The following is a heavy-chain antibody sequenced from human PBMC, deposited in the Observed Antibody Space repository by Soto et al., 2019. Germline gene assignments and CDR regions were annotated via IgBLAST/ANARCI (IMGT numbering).Heavy chain of an antibody. J-gene: IGHJ4*02. CDR3: ARREIQGPIDY. D-gene: IGHD1-26*01. Sequence: SETLSLTCAVSGYSIGGSNGCGWIRQPPGKGLEWIGYIYYSGTTYYNPSLKSRVTMSVDTSKNQFSLKLTSVTAVDTAVYYCARREIQGPIDYWGQGTLVTVSS. V-gene: IGHV4-28*01. CDR1: GYSIGGSNG. CDR2: IYYSGTT.